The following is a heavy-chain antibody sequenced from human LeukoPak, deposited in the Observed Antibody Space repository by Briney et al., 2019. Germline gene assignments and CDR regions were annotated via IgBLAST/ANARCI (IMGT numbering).Heavy chain of an antibody. CDR3: ARFGDFWRSGNWFDP. D-gene: IGHD3-3*01. CDR1: GFTFSSYA. Sequence: PGGSLRLSCAASGFTFSSYAMSWVRQAPGKGLEWVSAISGSGSGTYYADSVKGRFTISRDNAKNSLYLQMNSLRAEDTAVYYCARFGDFWRSGNWFDPWGQGTLVTVSS. V-gene: IGHV3-23*01. J-gene: IGHJ5*02. CDR2: ISGSGSGT.